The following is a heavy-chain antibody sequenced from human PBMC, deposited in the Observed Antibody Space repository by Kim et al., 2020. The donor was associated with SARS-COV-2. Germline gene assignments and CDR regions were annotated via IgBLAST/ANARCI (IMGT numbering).Heavy chain of an antibody. Sequence: ASVKVSCKASGYILSEHALHWVRQAPGQGLEWMGWISAGHGNTKYSQKFQGRVTITRDTAANTVYMDLRSLRSEDTAVYFCARLRVGDNWDYYFDHWGQGALVSVSS. CDR2: ISAGHGNT. J-gene: IGHJ4*02. CDR3: ARLRVGDNWDYYFDH. CDR1: GYILSEHA. D-gene: IGHD1-1*01. V-gene: IGHV1-3*01.